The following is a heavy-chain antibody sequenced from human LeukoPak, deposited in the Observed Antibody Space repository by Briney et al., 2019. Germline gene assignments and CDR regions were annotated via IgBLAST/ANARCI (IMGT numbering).Heavy chain of an antibody. Sequence: PGRSLRLSCAASGFTFSSYAMHWVRQAPGKGLEWVAVISYDGSNKYYADSVKGRFTISRDNSKNTLYLQMNSLRAEDTAVYYCARVPPFGYSSGLNDYWGQGTLVTVSS. CDR1: GFTFSSYA. CDR2: ISYDGSNK. J-gene: IGHJ4*02. D-gene: IGHD6-19*01. V-gene: IGHV3-30-3*01. CDR3: ARVPPFGYSSGLNDY.